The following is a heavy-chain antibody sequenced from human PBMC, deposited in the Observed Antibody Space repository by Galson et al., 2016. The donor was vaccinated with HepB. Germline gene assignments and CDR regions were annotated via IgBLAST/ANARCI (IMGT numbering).Heavy chain of an antibody. CDR1: GFTLNYYW. CDR3: AALPMV. CDR2: ISSDGSST. V-gene: IGHV3-74*01. Sequence: SLRLSCAGSGFTLNYYWMYWVRQAPGKGLVWVSRISSDGSSTSYADFVKGRFTISRDNAKNTLYLQINSLRAEDTALYYCAALPMVWGQGSLVTVSS. J-gene: IGHJ4*02. D-gene: IGHD2-8*01.